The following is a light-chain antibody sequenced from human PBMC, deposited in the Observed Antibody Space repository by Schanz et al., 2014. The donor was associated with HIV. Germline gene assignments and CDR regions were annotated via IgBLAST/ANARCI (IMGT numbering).Light chain of an antibody. CDR3: CSYTTTSTYV. Sequence: QSALTQPPSASGSPGQSVTISCTGTSSDVGGYNYVSWYQQHPGEAPKLMIFDVNNRPSGVSNRFSGSKSGNTASLTISGLQTEDEADYYCCSYTTTSTYVFGAGTKVTVL. V-gene: IGLV2-14*03. J-gene: IGLJ1*01. CDR1: SSDVGGYNY. CDR2: DVN.